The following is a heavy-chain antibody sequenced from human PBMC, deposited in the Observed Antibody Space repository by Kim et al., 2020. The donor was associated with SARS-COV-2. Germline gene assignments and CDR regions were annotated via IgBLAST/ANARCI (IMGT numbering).Heavy chain of an antibody. CDR2: IYHSGST. CDR1: GGSISSSNW. J-gene: IGHJ4*02. CDR3: ARDARGGYSSYYFDY. D-gene: IGHD5-18*01. Sequence: SETLSLTCAVSGGSISSSNWWSWVRQPPGTGLEWIGEIYHSGSTNYNPSLKSRVTISVDKSKNQFSLKLSSVTAADKAVYYCARDARGGYSSYYFDYWGQGTLVTVSS. V-gene: IGHV4-4*02.